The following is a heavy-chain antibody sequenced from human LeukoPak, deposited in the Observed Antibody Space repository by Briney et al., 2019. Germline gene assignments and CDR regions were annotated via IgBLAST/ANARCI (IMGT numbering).Heavy chain of an antibody. D-gene: IGHD3-9*01. V-gene: IGHV3-21*01. J-gene: IGHJ4*02. Sequence: PGGSLRLSCAASGLTFSSYSMNWVRQAPGKGLEWVSSISSSSSYIYYADSVKGRFTISRGNAKNSLYLQMNSLRAEDTAVYYCARGVRDFDWLFDYWGQGTLVTVSS. CDR1: GLTFSSYS. CDR2: ISSSSSYI. CDR3: ARGVRDFDWLFDY.